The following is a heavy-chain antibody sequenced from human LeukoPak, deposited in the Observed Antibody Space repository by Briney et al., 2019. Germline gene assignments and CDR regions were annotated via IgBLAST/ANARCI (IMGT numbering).Heavy chain of an antibody. CDR2: IYYSGST. D-gene: IGHD3-10*01. CDR1: GDSISGNY. J-gene: IGHJ4*02. Sequence: SETLSLTCTVSGDSISGNYWTWIRQPPGKGLEWIGYIYYSGSTNYNASLKSRVTISVDTSKNQFSLKLSSVTAADTAVYYCVRDRGPSIYWGQGTLVTVSS. V-gene: IGHV4-59*01. CDR3: VRDRGPSIY.